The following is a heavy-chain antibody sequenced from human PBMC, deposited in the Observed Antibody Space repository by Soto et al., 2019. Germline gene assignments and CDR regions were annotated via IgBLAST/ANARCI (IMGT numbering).Heavy chain of an antibody. Sequence: QVTLKESGPVLVKPTETLTLTCTVSGFSLSNARMGVSWIRQPPGKALEWLAHIFSNDEKSYSTSLKSRLTISKDTSKSQVVLTMTNMDPVDTATYYCARSPSTVTTPTSYYYYGMDVWGQGTTVTVSS. D-gene: IGHD4-17*01. CDR3: ARSPSTVTTPTSYYYYGMDV. V-gene: IGHV2-26*01. J-gene: IGHJ6*02. CDR1: GFSLSNARMG. CDR2: IFSNDEK.